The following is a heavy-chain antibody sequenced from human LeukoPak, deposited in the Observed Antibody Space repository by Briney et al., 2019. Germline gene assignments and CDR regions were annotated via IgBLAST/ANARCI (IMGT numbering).Heavy chain of an antibody. D-gene: IGHD1-1*01. CDR3: ARVPERLSGVDI. V-gene: IGHV1-2*02. CDR2: INPNSGGT. CDR1: GYTFTGYY. J-gene: IGHJ3*02. Sequence: ASVKVSCKASGYTFTGYYMHWVRQAPGQGLEWMGWINPNSGGTNYAQKFQGRVTMTRDTSISTAYMELSRLRSDDTAVYYCARVPERLSGVDIRGQGTMVTVSS.